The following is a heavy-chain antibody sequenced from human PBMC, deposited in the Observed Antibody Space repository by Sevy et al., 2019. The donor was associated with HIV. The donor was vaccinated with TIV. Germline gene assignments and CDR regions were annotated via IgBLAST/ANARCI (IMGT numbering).Heavy chain of an antibody. CDR2: INTDGSST. J-gene: IGHJ4*02. CDR3: ACTAQPYYYDSSGYADPLLDY. V-gene: IGHV3-74*01. CDR1: GFTFSSYW. D-gene: IGHD3-22*01. Sequence: GGSLRLSCAASGFTFSSYWMHWVRQAPGKGLVWVSRINTDGSSTSYADSVKGRFTISRDNAKNTLYLQMNSLRAEDTAVYYCACTAQPYYYDSSGYADPLLDYWGQGTLVTVSS.